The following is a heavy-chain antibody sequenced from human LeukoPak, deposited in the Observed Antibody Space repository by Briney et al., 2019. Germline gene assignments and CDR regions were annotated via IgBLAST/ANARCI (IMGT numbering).Heavy chain of an antibody. CDR3: ARTQYYYDTSFDY. CDR1: GGSISSYY. V-gene: IGHV4-59*01. CDR2: IYYSGST. J-gene: IGHJ4*02. Sequence: SETLSLTCTVSGGSISSYYWSWIRQPPGKGLEWIGYIYYSGSTNYNPSLKSRVTISVDTSKNQFSLKLSSVTAADTAVYYCARTQYYYDTSFDYWGQGPWSPSPQ. D-gene: IGHD3-22*01.